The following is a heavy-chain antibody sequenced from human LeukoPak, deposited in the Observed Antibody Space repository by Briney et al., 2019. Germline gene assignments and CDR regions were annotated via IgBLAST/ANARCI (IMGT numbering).Heavy chain of an antibody. V-gene: IGHV4-4*07. J-gene: IGHJ4*02. CDR3: AREYDSAVDY. D-gene: IGHD3-22*01. Sequence: TTSETLSLTCTVSGGSISSYYWSWIRQPAGKGLEWIGRIYPSGSTNYNPSLKSRVTMSVDTSKNQFSLKLSSVTAADTAVYYCAREYDSAVDYWGQGTLVTVSS. CDR1: GGSISSYY. CDR2: IYPSGST.